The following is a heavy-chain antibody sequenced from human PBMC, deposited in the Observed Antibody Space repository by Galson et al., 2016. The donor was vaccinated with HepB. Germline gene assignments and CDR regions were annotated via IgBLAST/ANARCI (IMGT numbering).Heavy chain of an antibody. CDR1: GFTLGRYA. J-gene: IGHJ4*02. V-gene: IGHV3-23*01. D-gene: IGHD6-19*01. CDR2: ISGDGCST. CDR3: ARFTQEWLDRVYYFDY. Sequence: SLRLSCAASGFTLGRYAMSWVRQAPGKGLEWVSAISGDGCSTYYAGSVQGRFTSSRDRSTNTMYLQMNSLRTDDTAVYYCARFTQEWLDRVYYFDYWGQGTLVTVSS.